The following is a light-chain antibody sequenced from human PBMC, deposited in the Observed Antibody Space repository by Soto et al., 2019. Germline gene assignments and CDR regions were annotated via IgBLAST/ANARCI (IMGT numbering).Light chain of an antibody. CDR3: QHYKNYPGT. V-gene: IGKV1-9*01. CDR2: NAP. J-gene: IGKJ1*01. CDR1: QGIIDS. Sequence: DIQWTQSPSTLSASVGDRVTFACRASQGIIDSLAWYQQKAGKAPKLLIYNAPNLQSGVPSRFSGSGSGSEFTLTISSLQPDDFATYYCQHYKNYPGTFGQGTKVDIK.